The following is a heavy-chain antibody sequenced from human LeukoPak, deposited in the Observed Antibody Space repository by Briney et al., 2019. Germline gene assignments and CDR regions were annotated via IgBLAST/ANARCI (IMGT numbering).Heavy chain of an antibody. CDR1: GFSFDDYV. J-gene: IGHJ4*02. D-gene: IGHD1-26*01. Sequence: PGGSLRLSCAASGFSFDDYVMHWVRQAPGEGLEWVSGISWNSGSIGYADSVKGRFTISRDNAKNSLYLQMNSLRAEDTALYYCAKAQISGSYYSAPDYWGQGTLVTVSS. V-gene: IGHV3-9*01. CDR3: AKAQISGSYYSAPDY. CDR2: ISWNSGSI.